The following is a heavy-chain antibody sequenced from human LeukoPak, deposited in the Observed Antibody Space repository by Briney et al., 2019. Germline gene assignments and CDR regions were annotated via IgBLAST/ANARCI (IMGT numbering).Heavy chain of an antibody. V-gene: IGHV3-30-3*01. CDR1: GFTFSNYW. Sequence: GGSLRLSCEGSGFTFSNYWMGWVRQAPGKGLEWVAVISYDGSNKYYADSVKGRLTISRDNSKNTLYLQMNSLRAEDTAVYYCARGRAAAGDYWGQGTLVTVSS. CDR3: ARGRAAAGDY. J-gene: IGHJ4*02. CDR2: ISYDGSNK. D-gene: IGHD6-13*01.